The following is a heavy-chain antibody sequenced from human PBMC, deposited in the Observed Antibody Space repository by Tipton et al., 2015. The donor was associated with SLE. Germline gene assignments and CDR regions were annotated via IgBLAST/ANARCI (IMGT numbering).Heavy chain of an antibody. J-gene: IGHJ6*03. D-gene: IGHD3-3*01. Sequence: TLSLTCVVHGGSFSGYYWIWIRPPPGKGLEWIWEITHSGSSNPNPPLTSRVTISVDTPKNQFSLKLSSVTAADTAVYYCARSSSYYDFWSGSAVDYYYYMDVWCKGTAVTVSS. CDR1: GGSFSGYY. V-gene: IGHV4-34*01. CDR3: ARSSSYYDFWSGSAVDYYYYMDV. CDR2: ITHSGSS.